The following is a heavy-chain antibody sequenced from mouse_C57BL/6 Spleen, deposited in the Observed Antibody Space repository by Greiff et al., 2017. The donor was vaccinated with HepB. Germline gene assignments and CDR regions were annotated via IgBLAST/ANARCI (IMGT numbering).Heavy chain of an antibody. V-gene: IGHV2-6*01. CDR2: IWGVGST. CDR3: AILGFAY. Sequence: VHLVESGPGLVAPSQSLSITCTVSWFSLTSYGVDWVRQSPGKGLEWLGVIWGVGSTNYNSALKSRLSISKDNSKSQVFLKMNSLQTDDTAMYYCAILGFAYWGQGTLVTVSA. J-gene: IGHJ3*01. CDR1: WFSLTSYG.